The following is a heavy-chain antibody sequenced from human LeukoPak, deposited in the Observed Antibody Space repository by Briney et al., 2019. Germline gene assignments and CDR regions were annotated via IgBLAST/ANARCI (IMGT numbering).Heavy chain of an antibody. CDR2: IFYSGST. CDR3: AKSNGYGLVDI. V-gene: IGHV4-34*12. D-gene: IGHD3-10*01. CDR1: GFPLSDYW. Sequence: NTGGSLRLSCAASGFPLSDYWMSWVRQPPGKGLEWIGNIFYSGSTYYSPSLKSRVTISLDTSRNQFSLKLNSVTAADTAVYYCAKSNGYGLVDIWGQGTMVTVSS. J-gene: IGHJ3*02.